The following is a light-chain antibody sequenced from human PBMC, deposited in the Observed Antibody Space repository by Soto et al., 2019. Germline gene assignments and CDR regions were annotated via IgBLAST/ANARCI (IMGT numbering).Light chain of an antibody. V-gene: IGKV1-33*01. Sequence: DIQMTQSPSSLSASVGDRVTITCQASQDIDTYLNWYQQKPGRAPKILIFDASNLETGVRSRFSGRGSGTHFTFTISNLQPEDMATYYCQQDDTLPITFGQGTRLEIK. CDR3: QQDDTLPIT. J-gene: IGKJ5*01. CDR1: QDIDTY. CDR2: DAS.